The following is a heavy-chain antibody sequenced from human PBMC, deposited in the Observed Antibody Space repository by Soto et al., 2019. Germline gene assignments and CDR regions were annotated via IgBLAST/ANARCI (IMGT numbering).Heavy chain of an antibody. Sequence: EMEIVESGGGFIEPGRSLRLSCAASGFTFDDYAIHWVRQAPGKGLEWVSGISWDSAVIDYAVSVKGRFTIGRDNARNSLYLHMNNLRPEDTALYFCAKDRGSSSWDPIFDFWGRGTLVTVSS. J-gene: IGHJ4*02. V-gene: IGHV3-9*01. D-gene: IGHD6-13*01. CDR2: ISWDSAVI. CDR3: AKDRGSSSWDPIFDF. CDR1: GFTFDDYA.